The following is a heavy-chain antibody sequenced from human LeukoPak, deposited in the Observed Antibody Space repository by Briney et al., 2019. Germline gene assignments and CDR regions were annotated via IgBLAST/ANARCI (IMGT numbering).Heavy chain of an antibody. Sequence: PGRSLRLSCAASGFTFSSYGMHWVRQAPGKGLGWVAVISYDGSNKYYADSVKGRFTISRDNSKNTLYLQMNSLRAEDTAVYYCAKDLHPNFWSGPSGLDYWGQGTLVTVSS. D-gene: IGHD3-3*01. CDR2: ISYDGSNK. V-gene: IGHV3-30*18. CDR1: GFTFSSYG. CDR3: AKDLHPNFWSGPSGLDY. J-gene: IGHJ4*02.